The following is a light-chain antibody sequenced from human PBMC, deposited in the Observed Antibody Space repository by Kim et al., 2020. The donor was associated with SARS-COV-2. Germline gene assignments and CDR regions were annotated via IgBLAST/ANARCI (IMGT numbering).Light chain of an antibody. CDR3: CSYAGNNNLV. V-gene: IGLV2-8*01. CDR2: EVT. Sequence: GQSVTISCTGTSSDIGVYNYVSWYQQDPGRAPQLMIYEVTKRPSGVPDRFSGSKSGNTASLTVSGLQADDEADYYCCSYAGNNNLVFGGGTQLTVL. CDR1: SSDIGVYNY. J-gene: IGLJ3*02.